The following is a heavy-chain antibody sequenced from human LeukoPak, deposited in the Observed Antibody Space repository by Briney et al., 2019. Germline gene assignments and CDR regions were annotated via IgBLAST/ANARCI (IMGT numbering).Heavy chain of an antibody. D-gene: IGHD6-13*01. CDR3: ARLRRSSWYGRAEYFQH. Sequence: SETLSLTCTVSGGSISTYYWSWIRQPPGKGLEWIGYIYYSGTTSYNPSLKSRVTISVDTSKNQFALNLTSVTAADTAVYYCARLRRSSWYGRAEYFQHWGQGTLVTVSS. J-gene: IGHJ1*01. CDR1: GGSISTYY. CDR2: IYYSGTT. V-gene: IGHV4-59*01.